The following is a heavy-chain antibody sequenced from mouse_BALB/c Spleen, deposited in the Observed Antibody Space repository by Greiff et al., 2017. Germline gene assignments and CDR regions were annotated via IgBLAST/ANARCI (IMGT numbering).Heavy chain of an antibody. CDR3: ASNGYYDFDY. V-gene: IGHV14-3*02. Sequence: EVQRVESGAELVKPGASVKLSCTASGFNIKDTYMHWVKQRPEQGLEWIGRIDPANGNTKYDPKFQGKATITADTSSNTAYLQLSSLTSEDTAVYYCASNGYYDFDYWGQGTTLTVSS. J-gene: IGHJ2*01. CDR2: IDPANGNT. D-gene: IGHD2-3*01. CDR1: GFNIKDTY.